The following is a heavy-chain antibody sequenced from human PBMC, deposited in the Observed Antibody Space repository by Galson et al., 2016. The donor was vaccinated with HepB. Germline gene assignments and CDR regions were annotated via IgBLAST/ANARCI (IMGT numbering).Heavy chain of an antibody. Sequence: PALVKPTQTLTLTCTFSGFSLSTNGVGVGWIRQPPGKALEWLALIDWDGDKYYSPSLKTRLTISRDTSKNQVVLRMTNVDPVDTATYYCARISYDINGYHYYAFDIWGQGTLVTVSS. CDR3: ARISYDINGYHYYAFDI. CDR1: GFSLSTNGVG. D-gene: IGHD3-22*01. J-gene: IGHJ3*02. CDR2: IDWDGDK. V-gene: IGHV2-70*01.